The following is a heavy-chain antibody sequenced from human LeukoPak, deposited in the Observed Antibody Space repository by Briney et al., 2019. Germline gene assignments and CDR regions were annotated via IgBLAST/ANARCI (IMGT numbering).Heavy chain of an antibody. CDR3: ARVDRAVYVSRGYYRPRGGDYFDY. Sequence: ASVKVSCKASGYTFTSYGISWVRQAPGQGLEWVGWINAYNGNTNYAQKLQGRVTMTTDTSTSTAYMELRSLRSNGTGVCYFARVDRAVYVSRGYYRPRGGDYFDYWGQGTLVTVSS. V-gene: IGHV1-18*01. CDR1: GYTFTSYG. D-gene: IGHD3-22*01. CDR2: INAYNGNT. J-gene: IGHJ4*02.